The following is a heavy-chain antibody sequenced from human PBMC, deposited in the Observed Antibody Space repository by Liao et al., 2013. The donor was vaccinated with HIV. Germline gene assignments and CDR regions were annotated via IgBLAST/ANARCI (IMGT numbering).Heavy chain of an antibody. CDR2: IYNSGST. D-gene: IGHD3-3*01. CDR3: ARGRNDFWRGYYMHYFDH. CDR1: GGSFSGYY. Sequence: QVQLQQWGAGLLKPSETLSLTCAVYGGSFSGYYWSWIRQPPGKGLEWIGYIYNSGSTNYNPSLKSRVTISVDTSKNHFSLKVRSVSAADTAVYYCARGRNDFWRGYYMHYFDHWGQGTLVTVSS. J-gene: IGHJ4*02. V-gene: IGHV4-34*11.